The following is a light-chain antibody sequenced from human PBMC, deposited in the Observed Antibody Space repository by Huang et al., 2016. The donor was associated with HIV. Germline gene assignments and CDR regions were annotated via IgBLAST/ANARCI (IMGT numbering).Light chain of an antibody. Sequence: EIVMTQSPATLSVSPGERATLSCRASQSVNSNLAGYQQRPGQAPRLLIYGAATRATDIPARFSGTGSGTEFTLTISSLQSEDFAVYYCQQYNNWPLYTFGQGTKLEI. V-gene: IGKV3-15*01. CDR1: QSVNSN. CDR3: QQYNNWPLYT. J-gene: IGKJ2*01. CDR2: GAA.